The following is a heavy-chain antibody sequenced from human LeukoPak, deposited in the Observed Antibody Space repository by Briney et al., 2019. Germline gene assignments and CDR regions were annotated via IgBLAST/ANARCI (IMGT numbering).Heavy chain of an antibody. CDR1: GFTFSSYS. J-gene: IGHJ4*02. CDR2: ISSSSSSYI. V-gene: IGHV3-21*01. CDR3: ARGIVGATSPGY. Sequence: GSLRLSCAAPGFTFSSYSMNWVRQAPGKGLEWVSSISSSSSSYIYYADSVKGRFTISRDNAKNSLYLQMNSLRAEDTAVYYCARGIVGATSPGYWGQGTLVTVSS. D-gene: IGHD1-26*01.